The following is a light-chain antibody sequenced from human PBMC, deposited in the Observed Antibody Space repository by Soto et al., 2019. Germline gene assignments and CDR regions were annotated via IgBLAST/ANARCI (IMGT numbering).Light chain of an antibody. CDR3: QQYDSWPLT. V-gene: IGKV1-5*01. CDR2: DAS. CDR1: QSIRSW. Sequence: DIQMTQSPSTLSASVGDRVTITCRASQSIRSWLAWYQQKPGKAPKLLIYDASSLESGVPSRFSGSGSGTEFTLTISSLQPDDFAVYYCQQYDSWPLTFGGGTKVEIK. J-gene: IGKJ4*01.